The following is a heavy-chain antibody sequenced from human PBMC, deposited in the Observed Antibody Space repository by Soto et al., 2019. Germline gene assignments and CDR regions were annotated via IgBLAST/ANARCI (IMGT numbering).Heavy chain of an antibody. CDR3: ARGYYDFWSGYLGDYYYGMDV. D-gene: IGHD3-3*01. CDR2: ISAYNGNT. CDR1: GYTFTSYG. J-gene: IGHJ6*02. V-gene: IGHV1-18*01. Sequence: GASVKVSCKASGYTFTSYGISWVRQAPGQGLEWMGWISAYNGNTNYAQKLQGRVTMTTDTSTSTAYMELRSLRSDDTAVYYCARGYYDFWSGYLGDYYYGMDVWGQGTTVTVPS.